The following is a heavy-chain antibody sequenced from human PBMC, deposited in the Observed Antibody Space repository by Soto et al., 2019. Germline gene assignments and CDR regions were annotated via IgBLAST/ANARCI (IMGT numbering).Heavy chain of an antibody. CDR1: GFTFSDYY. J-gene: IGHJ4*02. CDR2: ISSTGSTI. V-gene: IGHV3-11*01. Sequence: QVQLVESGGGLVKPGGSLRLSCAASGFTFSDYYMNWIRQAPGKGLEWVSFISSTGSTIYYADSVKGRFTISRDNAKNSLYLQMSSLSAEDTAVYFCARDLGDYYDSSGYYKYYFDYWGQGTLVTVSS. CDR3: ARDLGDYYDSSGYYKYYFDY. D-gene: IGHD3-22*01.